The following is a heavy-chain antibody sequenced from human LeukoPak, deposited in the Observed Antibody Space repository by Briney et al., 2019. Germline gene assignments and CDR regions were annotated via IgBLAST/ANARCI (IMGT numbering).Heavy chain of an antibody. Sequence: ETLSLTCTVSGGSISSFYWSWIRQPPGKGLEWVSVIYSGGSTYYADSVKGRFTISRHNSKNTLYLQMNSLRAEDTAVYYCARDLEGATAYWGQGTLVTVSS. CDR2: IYSGGST. V-gene: IGHV3-53*04. CDR1: GGSISSFY. CDR3: ARDLEGATAY. J-gene: IGHJ4*02. D-gene: IGHD1-26*01.